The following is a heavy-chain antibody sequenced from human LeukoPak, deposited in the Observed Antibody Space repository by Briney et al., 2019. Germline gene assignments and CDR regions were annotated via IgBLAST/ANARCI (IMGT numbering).Heavy chain of an antibody. CDR3: ARLKEDCSSTSCYPYYYYYYMDV. V-gene: IGHV1-69*05. CDR2: IIPIFGTA. CDR1: GGTFSSYA. J-gene: IGHJ6*03. D-gene: IGHD2-2*01. Sequence: SVKVSCKASGGTFSSYAISWVRPAPGQGLEWMGGIIPIFGTANYAQKFQGRVTITTDESTSTAYMELSSLRSEDTAVCYCARLKEDCSSTSCYPYYYYYYMDVWGKGTTVTVSS.